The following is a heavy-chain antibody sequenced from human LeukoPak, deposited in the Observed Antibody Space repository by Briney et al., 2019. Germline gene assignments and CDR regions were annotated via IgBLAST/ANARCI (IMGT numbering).Heavy chain of an antibody. CDR1: VYTFTSYG. Sequence: GSVRVSCKASVYTFTSYGISWVRQAPGQGLEWMGYISAYKGNTNYAQRLQGRVTMTTDTSTSTAYMELRSLRSDDTAIYDCARLVDTAMALPDYGGQGTLVTVSS. D-gene: IGHD5-18*01. V-gene: IGHV1-18*01. CDR2: ISAYKGNT. CDR3: ARLVDTAMALPDY. J-gene: IGHJ4*02.